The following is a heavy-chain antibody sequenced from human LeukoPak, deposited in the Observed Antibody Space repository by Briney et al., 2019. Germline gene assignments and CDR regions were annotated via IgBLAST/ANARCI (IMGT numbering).Heavy chain of an antibody. CDR3: ARSRDYGSGTDY. CDR2: IIPIFGIA. D-gene: IGHD3-10*01. J-gene: IGHJ4*02. V-gene: IGHV1-69*04. Sequence: GSSVKVSCEASGGTFSSYAISWVRQAPGQGLEWMGRIIPIFGIANYAQKFQGRVTITADKSTSTAYMELSSLRSEDTAVYYCARSRDYGSGTDYWGQGTLVTVSS. CDR1: GGTFSSYA.